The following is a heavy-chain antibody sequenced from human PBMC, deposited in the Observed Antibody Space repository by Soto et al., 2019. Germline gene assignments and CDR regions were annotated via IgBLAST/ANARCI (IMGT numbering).Heavy chain of an antibody. V-gene: IGHV3-48*01. CDR3: ARIIVVVVTGYYYYMDV. CDR2: ISSSSSTI. D-gene: IGHD2-15*01. J-gene: IGHJ6*03. Sequence: GGSLILSCAASGFTFSSYSMNWVRQAPGKGLEWVSYISSSSSTIYYADSVKGRFTISRDNAKNSLYLQMNSLRAEDTAVYYCARIIVVVVTGYYYYMDVWGKGTTVTVSS. CDR1: GFTFSSYS.